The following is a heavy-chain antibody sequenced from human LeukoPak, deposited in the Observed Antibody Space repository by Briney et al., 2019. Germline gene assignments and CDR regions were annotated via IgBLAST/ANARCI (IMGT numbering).Heavy chain of an antibody. CDR2: IYSGGGT. V-gene: IGHV3-53*05. D-gene: IGHD2-15*01. J-gene: IGHJ5*02. CDR1: GFTVSSNY. Sequence: GGSLRLSCAASGFTVSSNYMSWVRQAPGKGLEWVSVIYSGGGTDYADSVKGRFTISRDNSKNTLYLQMNSLRAEDTAVYYCARDRYCSGGSCSMGWFDPWGQGTLVTVSS. CDR3: ARDRYCSGGSCSMGWFDP.